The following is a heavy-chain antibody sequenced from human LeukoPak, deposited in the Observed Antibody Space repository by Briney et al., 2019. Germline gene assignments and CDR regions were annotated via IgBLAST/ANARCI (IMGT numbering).Heavy chain of an antibody. D-gene: IGHD4-17*01. CDR2: IYHSGST. Sequence: SETLSLTYAVSGGSISSGGYSWSWIRQPPGKGLEWIGYIYHSGSTYYNPSLKSRVTISVDRSKNQFSLKLSSVTAADTAVYYCARGPLPGDYGYFDYWGQGTLVTVSS. CDR1: GGSISSGGYS. V-gene: IGHV4-30-2*01. CDR3: ARGPLPGDYGYFDY. J-gene: IGHJ4*02.